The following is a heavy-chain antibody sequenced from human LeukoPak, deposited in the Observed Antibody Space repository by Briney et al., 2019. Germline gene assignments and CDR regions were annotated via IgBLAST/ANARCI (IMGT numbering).Heavy chain of an antibody. V-gene: IGHV3-7*03. Sequence: PGGSLRLSCAASGFTFSNYWMSWVRQAPGKGLEWVANIKQDESEKYYLDSVKGRFTISRDNPKNSLYLQMNSLRAEDTAVYYCARAAAGTYYYYMDVWGKGTTVTVSS. J-gene: IGHJ6*03. CDR2: IKQDESEK. D-gene: IGHD6-13*01. CDR3: ARAAAGTYYYYMDV. CDR1: GFTFSNYW.